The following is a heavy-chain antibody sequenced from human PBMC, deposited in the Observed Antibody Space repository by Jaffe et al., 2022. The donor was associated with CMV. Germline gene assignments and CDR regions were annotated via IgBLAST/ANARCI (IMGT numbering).Heavy chain of an antibody. Sequence: QVQLVQSGAEVKKPGASVKVSCKASGYTFTSYYMHWVRQAPGQGLEWMGIINPSGGSTSYAQKFQGRVTMTRDTSTSTVYMELSSLRSEDTAVYYCARLGKYYYDSSGYPYFDYWGQGTLVTVSS. CDR1: GYTFTSYY. CDR2: INPSGGST. CDR3: ARLGKYYYDSSGYPYFDY. D-gene: IGHD3-22*01. J-gene: IGHJ4*02. V-gene: IGHV1-46*01.